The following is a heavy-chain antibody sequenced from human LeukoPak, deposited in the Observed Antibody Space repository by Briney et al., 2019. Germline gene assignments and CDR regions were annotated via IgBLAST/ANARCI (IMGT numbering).Heavy chain of an antibody. CDR2: INSDGSST. CDR3: ARSLGYCSGGSCYGLVVLLPEFDY. D-gene: IGHD2-15*01. J-gene: IGHJ4*02. Sequence: PGGSLRLSCAASGFTFSSYWMHWVRQAPGKGLVWVSRINSDGSSTSYADSVKGRFTISRDNAKNTLYLQMNSLRAEDTAVYYCARSLGYCSGGSCYGLVVLLPEFDYWGQGTLVTVSS. CDR1: GFTFSSYW. V-gene: IGHV3-74*01.